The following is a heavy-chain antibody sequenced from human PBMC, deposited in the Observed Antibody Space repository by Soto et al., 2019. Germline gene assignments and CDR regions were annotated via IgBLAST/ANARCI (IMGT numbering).Heavy chain of an antibody. V-gene: IGHV3-33*01. Sequence: VGSLMLSCAASGFSFSTYCMQWVRQAPGNGLEWVAEIWYDGSNDFYSDSVKGRFTISRDNAKNTLFLQMNSLRAEDTAMYYCGPGYNYADYWGQGTKVTVSS. CDR2: IWYDGSND. D-gene: IGHD5-18*01. CDR1: GFSFSTYC. J-gene: IGHJ4*02. CDR3: GPGYNYADY.